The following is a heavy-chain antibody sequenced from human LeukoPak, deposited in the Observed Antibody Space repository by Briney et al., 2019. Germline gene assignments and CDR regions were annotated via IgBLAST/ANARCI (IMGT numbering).Heavy chain of an antibody. CDR2: IYGDDDK. Sequence: SGPTLVNPTQTLTLTCTFSGFSLSTSGVGVGWIRQPPGKALEWLALIYGDDDKRYRLSLKSRLTITKDTSKNQVVLTMTNMGPVDTATYYCAHKREQHLYFDYWGQGTLVTVSS. CDR1: GFSLSTSGVG. J-gene: IGHJ4*02. V-gene: IGHV2-5*02. CDR3: AHKREQHLYFDY. D-gene: IGHD6-13*01.